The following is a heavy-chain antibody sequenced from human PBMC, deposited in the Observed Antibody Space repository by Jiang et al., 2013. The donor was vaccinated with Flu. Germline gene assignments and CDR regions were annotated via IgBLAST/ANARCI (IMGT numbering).Heavy chain of an antibody. CDR3: ARYTRGLKTPEYSSSPRGYYYYYYGMDV. V-gene: IGHV4-34*01. Sequence: LLKPSETLSLTCAVYGGSFSGYYWSWIRQPPGKGLEWIGEINHSGSTNYNPSLKSRVTISVDTSKNQFSLKLSSVTAADTAVYYCARYTRGLKTPEYSSSPRGYYYYYYGMDVWGQGTTVTVSS. CDR1: GGSFSGYY. D-gene: IGHD6-6*01. CDR2: INHSGST. J-gene: IGHJ6*02.